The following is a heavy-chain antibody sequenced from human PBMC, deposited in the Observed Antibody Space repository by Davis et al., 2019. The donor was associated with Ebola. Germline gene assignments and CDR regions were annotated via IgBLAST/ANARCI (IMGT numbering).Heavy chain of an antibody. CDR2: INPSGGST. V-gene: IGHV1-46*01. CDR1: GYTFTSYY. Sequence: ASVKVSCKASGYTFTSYYMHWVRQAPGQGLEWMGIINPSGGSTSYAQKFQGRVTITRDTSASTAYMELSSLRSEDTAVYYCASYDFWSGYWPYWGQGTLVTVSS. D-gene: IGHD3-3*01. CDR3: ASYDFWSGYWPY. J-gene: IGHJ4*02.